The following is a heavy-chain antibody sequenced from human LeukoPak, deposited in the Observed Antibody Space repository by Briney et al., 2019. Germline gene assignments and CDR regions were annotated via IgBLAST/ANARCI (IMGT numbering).Heavy chain of an antibody. D-gene: IGHD2-8*02. CDR1: GGSISSYY. V-gene: IGHV4-59*01. J-gene: IGHJ5*02. CDR2: IYYSGST. Sequence: SETLSLTCTVSGGSISSYYWSWIRQPPGKGLEWIGYIYYSGSTNYNPSLKSRVTISVDTSKNQFSLKLSSVTAADMAVYYCARDVLVNWFDPWGQGTLVTVSS. CDR3: ARDVLVNWFDP.